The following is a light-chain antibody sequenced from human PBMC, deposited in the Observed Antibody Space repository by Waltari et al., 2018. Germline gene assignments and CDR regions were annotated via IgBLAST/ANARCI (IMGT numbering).Light chain of an antibody. Sequence: WYQQDPAKPPRLIIYDVNKRPSGVPGRFSGSKSGNTASLIVSGLQADDEAYYYCSSYAGDNILIFGGGTKLTV. CDR3: SSYAGDNILI. J-gene: IGLJ2*01. V-gene: IGLV2-8*01. CDR2: DVN.